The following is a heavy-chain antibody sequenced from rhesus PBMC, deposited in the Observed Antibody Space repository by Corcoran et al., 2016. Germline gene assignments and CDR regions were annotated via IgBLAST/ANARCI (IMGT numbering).Heavy chain of an antibody. CDR3: ARGGLYRWYFDL. J-gene: IGHJ2*01. V-gene: IGHV3S5*01. D-gene: IGHD3-34*01. CDR2: INSGGGST. CDR1: GFTFSSYG. Sequence: EVQLVETGGGLVQPGGALKLSCAASGFTFSSYGMSWVRQARGKGLEGVSAINSGGGSTYYADSVKGRFTISRDTSKNSLSLQMNSLRAEDTAVYYCARGGLYRWYFDLWGPGTPITISS.